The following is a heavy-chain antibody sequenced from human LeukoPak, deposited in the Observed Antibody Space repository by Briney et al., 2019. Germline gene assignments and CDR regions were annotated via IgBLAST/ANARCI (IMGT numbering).Heavy chain of an antibody. Sequence: PGGSLRLSCAASGFTFSSYGMHWVRQAPGKGLEWVAFIRYDGSNKYYADSVKGRFTISRDNSKNTLYLQMNSLRAEDTAVYYCAKPTGGNPPAPFDYWGQGTLVTVSS. CDR2: IRYDGSNK. D-gene: IGHD4-23*01. V-gene: IGHV3-30*02. J-gene: IGHJ4*02. CDR1: GFTFSSYG. CDR3: AKPTGGNPPAPFDY.